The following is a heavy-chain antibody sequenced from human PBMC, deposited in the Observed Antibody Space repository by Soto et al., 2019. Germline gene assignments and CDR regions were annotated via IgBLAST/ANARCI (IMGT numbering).Heavy chain of an antibody. D-gene: IGHD1-1*01. CDR3: AKQLSQLHSYYGMDV. V-gene: IGHV3-23*01. CDR2: IICSGVTR. Sequence: GGTLRLSGLAAGLPFRSYGLNWVRTAQGNGLEWVSIIICSGVTRYYADAVQGRCTISRDNSKNTLYLKMLSLRAEDTAVYHCAKQLSQLHSYYGMDVWGQGTTVTVSS. J-gene: IGHJ6*02. CDR1: GLPFRSYG.